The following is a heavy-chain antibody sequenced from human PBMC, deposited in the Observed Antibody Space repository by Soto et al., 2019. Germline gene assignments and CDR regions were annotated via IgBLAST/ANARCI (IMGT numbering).Heavy chain of an antibody. J-gene: IGHJ3*02. CDR1: GGSFSGYD. Sequence: QVQLQQWGAGLLKPSETLSLTCAVYGGSFSGYDWSWIRQPPRKGLEWIGEINPSGSTNYNPSLKSRVTITVDTSKNQFSLKTSSWTAADKAVDYCANTNAFDIWGQWTMVTVAS. V-gene: IGHV4-34*01. CDR3: ANTNAFDI. CDR2: INPSGST.